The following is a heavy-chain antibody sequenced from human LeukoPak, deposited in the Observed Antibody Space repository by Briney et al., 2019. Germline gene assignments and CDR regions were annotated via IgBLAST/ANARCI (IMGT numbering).Heavy chain of an antibody. D-gene: IGHD1-26*01. CDR1: GFTFSSYW. CDR3: ARDKIVGATYFDY. Sequence: GGSLRLSCAASGFTFSSYWISWVRQAPGKGLEWVANIKQDVSEIYYVDSVKGRFTISRDNTKSSLYLQMNSLRAEDTAVYYCARDKIVGATYFDYWGQGTLVTVSS. V-gene: IGHV3-7*01. J-gene: IGHJ4*02. CDR2: IKQDVSEI.